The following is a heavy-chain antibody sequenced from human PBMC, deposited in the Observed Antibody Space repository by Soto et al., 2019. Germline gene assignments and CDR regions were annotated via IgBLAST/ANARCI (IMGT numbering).Heavy chain of an antibody. J-gene: IGHJ4*02. CDR3: AREKTPFWMSYYFDY. V-gene: IGHV1-8*01. D-gene: IGHD3-3*01. CDR1: GYTFTSYD. Sequence: GASVKVSCKTSGYTFTSYDINWVRQATGQGLEWMGWMIPNSGNTGYAQKFQGRVTMTRNTSISTAYMELSRPRSDDTAVYYCAREKTPFWMSYYFDYWGQGTLVNVSS. CDR2: MIPNSGNT.